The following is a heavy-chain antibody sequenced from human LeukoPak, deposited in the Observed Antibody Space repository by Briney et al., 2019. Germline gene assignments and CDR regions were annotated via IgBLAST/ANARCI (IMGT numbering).Heavy chain of an antibody. CDR3: ARVAAAAGTVWFDP. Sequence: SETLSLTCTVSGGSISSGSYYWSWIRQPAGKGLEWIGRIYTSGSTHYNPSLKSRVTISVDTSKNQFSLKLSSVTAADTAVYYCARVAAAAGTVWFDPWGQGTLVTVSS. CDR1: GGSISSGSYY. D-gene: IGHD6-13*01. V-gene: IGHV4-61*02. J-gene: IGHJ5*02. CDR2: IYTSGST.